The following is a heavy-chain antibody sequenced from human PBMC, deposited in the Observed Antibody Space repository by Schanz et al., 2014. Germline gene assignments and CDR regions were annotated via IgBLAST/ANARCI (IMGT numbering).Heavy chain of an antibody. CDR3: ARYRRYCSGGICSTFDY. Sequence: QVQLVESGGGVVQPGRSLRLSCAAYGFTLSSYAMHWVRQAPGKGLEWVAVISYDGSNKYYADSVKGRFTISRDNSKNTLYLQMNSLRAEDTAVYYCARYRRYCSGGICSTFDYWGQGTLVTVSS. V-gene: IGHV3-30-3*01. CDR2: ISYDGSNK. J-gene: IGHJ4*02. CDR1: GFTLSSYA. D-gene: IGHD2-15*01.